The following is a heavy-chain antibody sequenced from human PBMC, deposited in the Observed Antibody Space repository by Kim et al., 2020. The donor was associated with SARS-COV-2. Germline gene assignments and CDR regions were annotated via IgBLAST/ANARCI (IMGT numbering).Heavy chain of an antibody. CDR2: IKSKTDGGTT. Sequence: GGSLRLSCAASGFTFSNAWMSWVRQAPGKGLEWVGRIKSKTDGGTTDYAAPVKGRFTISRDDSKNTLYLQMNSLKTEDTAVYYCTTSDRGYSYGYNQYYYGMDVWGQGTTVTVSS. CDR1: GFTFSNAW. V-gene: IGHV3-15*01. D-gene: IGHD5-18*01. J-gene: IGHJ6*02. CDR3: TTSDRGYSYGYNQYYYGMDV.